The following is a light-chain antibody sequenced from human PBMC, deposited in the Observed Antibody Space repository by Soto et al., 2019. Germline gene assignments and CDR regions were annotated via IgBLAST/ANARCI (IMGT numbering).Light chain of an antibody. J-gene: IGKJ3*01. CDR1: QSVSAN. CDR3: QQYGSSPPFT. CDR2: GAS. V-gene: IGKV3-15*01. Sequence: EIVMTQSPATLSVSPGERVTLSCRASQSVSANLSCYQQKPGQAPRLLVYGASTRATGIPARFSGGGSGTEFTLTISSLQSEDFAVYYCQQYGSSPPFTFGPGTKVDIK.